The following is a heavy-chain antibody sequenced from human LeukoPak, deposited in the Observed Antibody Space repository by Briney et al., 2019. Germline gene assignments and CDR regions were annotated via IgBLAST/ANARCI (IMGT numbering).Heavy chain of an antibody. J-gene: IGHJ4*02. D-gene: IGHD3-9*01. CDR3: ARESDTYYDILTGYYASCDY. V-gene: IGHV1-18*01. CDR1: GYTFTGYG. CDR2: ISAYNGNT. Sequence: ASVKVSCKASGYTFTGYGISWVRQAPRHGLEWMGWISAYNGNTNYAQKLQDRVTMTTDTSTSTAYMELWGLTSDDTAVYYCARESDTYYDILTGYYASCDYWGQGTLVTVSS.